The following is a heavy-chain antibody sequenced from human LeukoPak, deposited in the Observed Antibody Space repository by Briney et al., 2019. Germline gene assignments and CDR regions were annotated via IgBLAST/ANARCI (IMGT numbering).Heavy chain of an antibody. CDR2: ISPSGDIL. CDR3: ARDWYYAIDY. CDR1: GFTFSSHG. V-gene: IGHV3-23*01. Sequence: GGSLRLSCAASGFTFSSHGMNWVRQAPGKGLEWVSGISPSGDILYYADSVKGQFTISRDNSKNTLYLQMNSLRADDTAVYYCARDWYYAIDYWGQGTLVTVSS. D-gene: IGHD2-2*01. J-gene: IGHJ4*02.